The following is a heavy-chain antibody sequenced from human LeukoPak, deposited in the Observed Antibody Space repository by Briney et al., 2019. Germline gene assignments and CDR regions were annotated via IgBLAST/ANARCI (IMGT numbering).Heavy chain of an antibody. CDR3: ARDQYDTWSRRGNFDS. CDR1: GFTSGVYA. V-gene: IGHV3-7*03. CDR2: IKLDGSEK. D-gene: IGHD3-3*01. Sequence: GGSLRLSCVASGFTSGVYAMSWVRQAPGKGLEWVANIKLDGSEKNYVDSVKGRFTISRDNTKNSLYLQMNSLRVEDTAVFYCARDQYDTWSRRGNFDSWGQETLVIVSS. J-gene: IGHJ4*02.